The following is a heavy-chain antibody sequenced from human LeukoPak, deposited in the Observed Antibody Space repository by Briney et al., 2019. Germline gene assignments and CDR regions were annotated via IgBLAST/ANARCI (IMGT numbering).Heavy chain of an antibody. CDR3: AKSREEIRGLDAFDI. D-gene: IGHD5-24*01. Sequence: SQTLSLTCTVSGGSISSGGYYWSWIRQHPGKGLEWIGYIYYSGSTYYNPSLKSRVALSVDTSKNQFSLKLSSLTAADTAVYYCAKSREEIRGLDAFDIWGQGTMVTVSS. V-gene: IGHV4-31*03. J-gene: IGHJ3*02. CDR2: IYYSGST. CDR1: GGSISSGGYY.